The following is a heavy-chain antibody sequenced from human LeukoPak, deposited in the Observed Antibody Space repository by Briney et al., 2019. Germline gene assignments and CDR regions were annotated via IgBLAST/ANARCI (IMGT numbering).Heavy chain of an antibody. J-gene: IGHJ4*02. D-gene: IGHD5-18*01. CDR1: GFTFSSYN. CDR3: ARTGYSYGNTFDY. V-gene: IGHV4-34*01. Sequence: GSLRLSCAASGFTFSSYNMHWVRQAPGKGLEWVGEINHSGSTNYNPSLKSRVTISVDTSKNQFSLKLSSVTAADTAVYYCARTGYSYGNTFDYWGQGTLVTVSS. CDR2: INHSGST.